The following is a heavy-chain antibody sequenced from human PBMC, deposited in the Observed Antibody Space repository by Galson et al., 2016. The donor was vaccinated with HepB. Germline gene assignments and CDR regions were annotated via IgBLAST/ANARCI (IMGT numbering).Heavy chain of an antibody. V-gene: IGHV3-74*01. J-gene: IGHJ4*02. CDR3: AREDELERLI. D-gene: IGHD1-1*01. CDR1: GFTFRGYS. Sequence: SLRLSCAASGFTFRGYSMHWVRQAPGKGLVWISHISGDGINTRYADSVKGRFTISRDNAKNTLHLQMHSLRAEDTALYFCAREDELERLIWGQGTLVTVSP. CDR2: ISGDGINT.